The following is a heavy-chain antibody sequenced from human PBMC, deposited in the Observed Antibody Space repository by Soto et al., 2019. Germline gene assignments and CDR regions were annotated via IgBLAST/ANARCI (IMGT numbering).Heavy chain of an antibody. Sequence: ASVKVSCKASGYTFTSYAMHWVRQAPGQRLEWMGWINAGNGNTKYSQKLQGRVTITRDTSASTAYMELSSLRSEDTAVYYCAREKGIRTGTTHLGYWGQGTLVTVSS. V-gene: IGHV1-3*01. CDR3: AREKGIRTGTTHLGY. CDR2: INAGNGNT. CDR1: GYTFTSYA. D-gene: IGHD1-7*01. J-gene: IGHJ4*02.